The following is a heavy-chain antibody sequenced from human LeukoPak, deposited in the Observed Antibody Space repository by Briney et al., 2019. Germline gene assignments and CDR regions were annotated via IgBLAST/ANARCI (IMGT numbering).Heavy chain of an antibody. CDR1: GYTFTSYA. V-gene: IGHV7-4-1*02. J-gene: IGHJ3*02. CDR3: AREKWELLGTGTAFDI. D-gene: IGHD1-26*01. Sequence: ASVKVSCKASGYTFTSYAMNWVRQAPGQGLEWMGWINTNTVNPTYAQGFTGRFVFSLDTSVSTAYLQISSLKAEDTAVYYCAREKWELLGTGTAFDIWGQGTMVTVSS. CDR2: INTNTVNP.